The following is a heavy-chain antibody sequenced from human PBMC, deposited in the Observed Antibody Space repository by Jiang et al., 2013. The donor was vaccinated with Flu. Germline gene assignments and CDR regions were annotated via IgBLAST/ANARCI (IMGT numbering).Heavy chain of an antibody. V-gene: IGHV4-59*01. D-gene: IGHD3-22*01. J-gene: IGHJ4*02. CDR2: IYYTGNT. Sequence: GPGLVKPSETLSLTCTVSGGSISSYYWSWIRQPPGKRLEWIGYIYYTGNTNYNPSLKSRVTVSVDTSKNQFSLKLSSVTAADTAVYYCARLGTSSGYFPLAYWGQGTLVTVSS. CDR1: GGSISSYY. CDR3: ARLGTSSGYFPLAY.